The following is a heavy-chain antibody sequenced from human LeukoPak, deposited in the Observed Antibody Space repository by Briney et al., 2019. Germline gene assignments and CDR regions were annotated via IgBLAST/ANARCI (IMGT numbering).Heavy chain of an antibody. CDR1: GDSISSSSYY. V-gene: IGHV4-39*07. CDR3: AREAPYYYGSGDDYMDV. D-gene: IGHD3-10*01. J-gene: IGHJ6*03. Sequence: PSETLSLTCTVSGDSISSSSYYWGWIRQPPGKGLEWIGSIYYSGSTYHNPSLKSRVTISVDTSKNQFSLKLSSVTAADTAVYYCAREAPYYYGSGDDYMDVWGKGTTVTVSS. CDR2: IYYSGST.